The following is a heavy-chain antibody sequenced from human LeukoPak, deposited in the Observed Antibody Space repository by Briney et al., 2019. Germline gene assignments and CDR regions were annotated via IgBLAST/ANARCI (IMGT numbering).Heavy chain of an antibody. CDR3: AKGGFSRLENTIFGVRNWFDP. CDR1: GFTFSSYR. J-gene: IGHJ5*02. V-gene: IGHV3-21*01. D-gene: IGHD3-3*01. Sequence: GGSLRLSCAASGFTFSSYRMNWVRQAPGKGLEWVSSISSSSSYIYYADSVKGRFTISRDNAKNSLYLQMNSLRAGDTAVYYCAKGGFSRLENTIFGVRNWFDPWGQGTLVTVSS. CDR2: ISSSSSYI.